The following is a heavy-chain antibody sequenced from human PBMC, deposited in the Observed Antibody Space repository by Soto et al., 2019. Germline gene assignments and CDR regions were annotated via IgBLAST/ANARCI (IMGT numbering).Heavy chain of an antibody. J-gene: IGHJ4*02. CDR1: GYTFTSYY. CDR2: INPSGGST. D-gene: IGHD3-22*01. V-gene: IGHV1-46*01. Sequence: ASVKVSCKASGYTFTSYYMHWVRQATGQGLEWMGIINPSGGSTSYAQKFQGRVTMTRDTSTSTVYMELSSLRSEDTAVYYCARDFSGDSSGYYYDDYWGQGTLVTVSS. CDR3: ARDFSGDSSGYYYDDY.